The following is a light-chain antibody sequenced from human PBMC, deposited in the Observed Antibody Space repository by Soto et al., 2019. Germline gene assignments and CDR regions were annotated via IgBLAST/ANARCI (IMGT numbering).Light chain of an antibody. V-gene: IGKV3D-20*02. J-gene: IGKJ5*01. CDR1: QSVSASQ. Sequence: EVVLTQSPGTRSFSPGERATLSCRTSQSVSASQLAWYQQKPGQAPRLLIYGVSNRATSIPARFSGSGSGTDFTLTISRLEPEDFAVYYCQQRMNWPLTFGQGTRLEIK. CDR2: GVS. CDR3: QQRMNWPLT.